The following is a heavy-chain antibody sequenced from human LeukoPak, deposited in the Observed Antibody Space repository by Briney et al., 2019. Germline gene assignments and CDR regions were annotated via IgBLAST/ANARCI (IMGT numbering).Heavy chain of an antibody. Sequence: GGSLRLSCAASGFTFSSYWMSWVRQAPGKGLEWVANIKQDGSEKYYVDSVKGRFTISRDNAKNSLYLQMNSLRAEDTAVYYCARTKYDFWSGYYLYYFDYWGQGTLVTVSS. CDR1: GFTFSSYW. CDR3: ARTKYDFWSGYYLYYFDY. CDR2: IKQDGSEK. D-gene: IGHD3-3*01. J-gene: IGHJ4*02. V-gene: IGHV3-7*03.